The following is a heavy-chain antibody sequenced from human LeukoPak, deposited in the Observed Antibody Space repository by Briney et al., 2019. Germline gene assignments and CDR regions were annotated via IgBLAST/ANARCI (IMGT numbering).Heavy chain of an antibody. Sequence: GGSLRLSCAASGFTFSSYAMHWVRQAPGKGLEWVADIKEDGSEKYYVDSVKGRFTISRDNAKNSLFLQMDSLRSEDTAVYYCVKNSGWYRLDCWGQGTLVTVSS. CDR2: IKEDGSEK. V-gene: IGHV3-7*03. CDR3: VKNSGWYRLDC. D-gene: IGHD6-13*01. CDR1: GFTFSSYA. J-gene: IGHJ4*02.